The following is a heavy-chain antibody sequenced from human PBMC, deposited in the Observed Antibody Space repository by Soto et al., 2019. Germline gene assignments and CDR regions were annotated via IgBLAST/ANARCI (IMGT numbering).Heavy chain of an antibody. V-gene: IGHV3-74*01. CDR1: GFTFSNYW. D-gene: IGHD4-4*01. Sequence: EVQLVESGGGLVQPGGSLRLSCAASGFTFSNYWMHWVRQAPGKGLVWFSRINTDGSTTSYADSVKGRFTISRDNAKNTLFLQMNSLRAEDTAVYYCARDLTTLGTPGDDFDYWGQGTLVTVSS. J-gene: IGHJ4*02. CDR3: ARDLTTLGTPGDDFDY. CDR2: INTDGSTT.